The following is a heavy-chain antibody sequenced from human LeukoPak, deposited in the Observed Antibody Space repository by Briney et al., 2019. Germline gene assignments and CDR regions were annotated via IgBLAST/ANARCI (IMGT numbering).Heavy chain of an antibody. CDR2: IYSGGGT. V-gene: IGHV3-53*01. CDR1: GFTVSGYY. Sequence: GGSLRLSCAASGFTVSGYYINWVRQAPGKGLEWVSAIYSGGGTYYADSVKGRFTISRDNSKNTLYLQMNGLRGEDTAVYYCARDATTGDYFFDYWGQGTLVTISS. CDR3: ARDATTGDYFFDY. D-gene: IGHD3-9*01. J-gene: IGHJ4*02.